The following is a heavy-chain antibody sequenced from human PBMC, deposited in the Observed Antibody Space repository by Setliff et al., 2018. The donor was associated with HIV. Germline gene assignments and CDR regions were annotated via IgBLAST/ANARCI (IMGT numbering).Heavy chain of an antibody. CDR3: ARVVVSGYDDAFDI. J-gene: IGHJ3*02. V-gene: IGHV4-34*01. CDR2: INHSGST. D-gene: IGHD1-1*01. Sequence: TLSLTCAVYGGSFSGYYWSWIRQPPGKGLEWIGEINHSGSTNYNPSLKSRVTISVDTSKNQFSLKLSPVTAADTAVYYCARVVVSGYDDAFDIWGQGTMVTVSS. CDR1: GGSFSGYY.